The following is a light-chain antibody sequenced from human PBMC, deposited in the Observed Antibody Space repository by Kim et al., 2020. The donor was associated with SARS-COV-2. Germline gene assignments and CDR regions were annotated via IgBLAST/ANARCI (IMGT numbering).Light chain of an antibody. CDR3: QSYDTSLRDCV. J-gene: IGLJ3*02. V-gene: IGLV1-40*01. CDR2: GNT. Sequence: QSVLTQPPSVSGAPGQRVTISCTGSSSNLGAGHNVHWYQQPPGTAPKLLIFGNTHRPSGVPDRFSGSKSGTSASLAITGLQAEDEADYYCQSYDTSLRDCVFGGVTQLTVL. CDR1: SSNLGAGHN.